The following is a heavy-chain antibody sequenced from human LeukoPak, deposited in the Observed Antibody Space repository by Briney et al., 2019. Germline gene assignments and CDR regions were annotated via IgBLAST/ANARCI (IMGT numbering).Heavy chain of an antibody. D-gene: IGHD5-24*01. CDR2: ISDGSRDT. CDR3: TTRLQHHFDY. CDR1: GFSFTSYA. Sequence: GGSLRLSCAASGFSFTSYATNWVRQAPGKGLEWVSAISDGSRDTHYADSVQGRFTISRDDSLNTLHLQMNSLRAEDTAIYYCTTRLQHHFDYWGQGTQVTVSS. V-gene: IGHV3-23*01. J-gene: IGHJ4*02.